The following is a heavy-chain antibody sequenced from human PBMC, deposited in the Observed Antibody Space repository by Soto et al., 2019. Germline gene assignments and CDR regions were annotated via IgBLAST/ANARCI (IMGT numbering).Heavy chain of an antibody. CDR1: GGSVSSGSYY. D-gene: IGHD5-12*01. Sequence: SETLSLTCTVSGGSVSSGSYYWTWIRQPPGKGLEWIGYISYTGTTNYNPSLKSRVTISVDTSKNQFSLKLSSVTAADTAVYYCARASPTYGRGYGKMNDYWGQGTLVTVSS. CDR3: ARASPTYGRGYGKMNDY. V-gene: IGHV4-61*01. J-gene: IGHJ4*02. CDR2: ISYTGTT.